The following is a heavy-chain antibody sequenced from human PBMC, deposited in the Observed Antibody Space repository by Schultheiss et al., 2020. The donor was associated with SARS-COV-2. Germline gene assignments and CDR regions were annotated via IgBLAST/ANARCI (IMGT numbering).Heavy chain of an antibody. D-gene: IGHD3-10*01. Sequence: GGSLRLSCTASGFTFSNSWMHWVRQPPGKGLMWVSRMSPDGSDTNYADSVKGRFTISRENAKNSLYLQMNSLRAGDTAVYYCARAMESGSYYNGGMDVWGQGTTVTVSS. J-gene: IGHJ6*02. CDR1: GFTFSNSW. V-gene: IGHV3-74*01. CDR2: MSPDGSDT. CDR3: ARAMESGSYYNGGMDV.